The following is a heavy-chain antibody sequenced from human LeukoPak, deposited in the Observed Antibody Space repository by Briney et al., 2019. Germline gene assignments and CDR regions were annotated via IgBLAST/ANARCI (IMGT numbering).Heavy chain of an antibody. CDR1: GYTFTSYD. CDR3: ARDTSPVLLWFGELPNGYYYGMDV. Sequence: ASVKVSCKASGYTFTSYDINWVRQATGQGLEWMGIINPSGGSTSYAQKFQGRVTMTRDTSTSTVYMELSSLRSEDTAVYYCARDTSPVLLWFGELPNGYYYGMDVWGQGTTVTVSS. J-gene: IGHJ6*02. V-gene: IGHV1-46*01. D-gene: IGHD3-10*01. CDR2: INPSGGST.